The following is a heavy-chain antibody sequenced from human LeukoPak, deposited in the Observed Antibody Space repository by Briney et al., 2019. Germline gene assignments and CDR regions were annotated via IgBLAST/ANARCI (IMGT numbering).Heavy chain of an antibody. CDR3: AREGEGSSSQDY. J-gene: IGHJ4*02. V-gene: IGHV3-21*01. CDR2: ISSSSSYI. D-gene: IGHD6-13*01. Sequence: GGSLRLSCAASGFTFSSYSMNWVRQAPGKGLEWVSSISSSSSYIYYADSVKGRFTTSRDNAKNSLYLQMNSLRAEDTAVYYSAREGEGSSSQDYWGQGTLVTVSS. CDR1: GFTFSSYS.